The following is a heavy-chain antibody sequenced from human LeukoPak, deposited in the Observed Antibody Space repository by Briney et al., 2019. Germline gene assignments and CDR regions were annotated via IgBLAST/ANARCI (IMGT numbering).Heavy chain of an antibody. J-gene: IGHJ4*02. CDR3: AKDKMWQQPGYPYYFDY. D-gene: IGHD6-13*01. CDR1: GFTFSSYG. CDR2: IRYDGSNK. Sequence: GGSLRLSCAASGFTFSSYGMHWVRQAPGKGLEWVAFIRYDGSNKHYADSVKGRFTISRDNSKNTLYLQMNSLRAEDTAVYYCAKDKMWQQPGYPYYFDYWGQGTLVTVSS. V-gene: IGHV3-30*02.